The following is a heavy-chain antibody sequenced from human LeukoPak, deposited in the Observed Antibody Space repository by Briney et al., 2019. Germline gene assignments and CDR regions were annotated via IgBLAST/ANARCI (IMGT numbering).Heavy chain of an antibody. V-gene: IGHV3-15*01. J-gene: IGHJ3*02. CDR2: IKSKTDGGTT. CDR1: VFTPTISW. D-gene: IGHD6-13*01. CDR3: TTGVAFDI. Sequence: PGGSLRLSSAASVFTPTISWMSWVRQAPGKGREWVGRIKSKTDGGTTDYAAPVKGRFTISRDDSKNTLYLQMNSLKTEDTAVYYCTTGVAFDIWGQGTMVTVSS.